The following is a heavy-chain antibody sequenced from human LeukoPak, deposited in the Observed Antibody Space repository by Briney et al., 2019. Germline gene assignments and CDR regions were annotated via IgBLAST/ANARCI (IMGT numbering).Heavy chain of an antibody. V-gene: IGHV3-23*01. CDR1: GFAFNNYA. J-gene: IGHJ5*02. CDR3: AIPNYDYIWGSYRS. CDR2: IGTGGGT. D-gene: IGHD3-16*02. Sequence: GGSLRLSCAASGFAFNNYAMSWVRQAPGKGLEWVSAIGTGGGTYYVDSVKGRFTISRDNSKNTLFLQMNSLRAEDTAVYYCAIPNYDYIWGSYRSWGQGTLVIVSS.